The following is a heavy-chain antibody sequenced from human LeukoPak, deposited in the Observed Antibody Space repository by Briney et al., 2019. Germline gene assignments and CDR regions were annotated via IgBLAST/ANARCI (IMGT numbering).Heavy chain of an antibody. CDR3: AKQSAGSAAWYSLHYDF. Sequence: GSLRLSRAASGFTLSSYAMTWVRQAPGRGLEWVSSVDGGGGGTYYADSVKGRFTISRDNSKDTLYLQMNGLRAEDTAVYFCAKQSAGSAAWYSLHYDFWGQGTLVTVSS. J-gene: IGHJ4*02. CDR2: VDGGGGGT. CDR1: GFTLSSYA. D-gene: IGHD6-13*01. V-gene: IGHV3-23*01.